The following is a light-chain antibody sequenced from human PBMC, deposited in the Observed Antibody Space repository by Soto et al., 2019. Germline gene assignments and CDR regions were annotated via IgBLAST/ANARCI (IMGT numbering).Light chain of an antibody. V-gene: IGKV3D-20*02. CDR1: QSVSSSY. CDR3: QRRSNWPSIT. Sequence: EIVLTQSPGTLSLSPEERATLSCRASQSVSSSYLAWYQQKPGQAPRLLIYDASNRATGIPARFSGSGSGTDFTLTISSLEPEDFAVYYCQRRSNWPSITFGQGTRLEIK. J-gene: IGKJ5*01. CDR2: DAS.